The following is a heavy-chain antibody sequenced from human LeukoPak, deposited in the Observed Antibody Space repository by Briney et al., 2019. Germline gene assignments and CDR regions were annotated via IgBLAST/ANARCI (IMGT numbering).Heavy chain of an antibody. CDR1: GGTFSSYA. V-gene: IGHV1-69*04. J-gene: IGHJ5*02. CDR2: IIPILGIA. CDR3: ARDAAGSSWFDP. Sequence: ASVKVSCKASGGTFSSYAISWVRQAPGQGLEWMGRIIPILGIANYAQKFQGRVTITADKSTSTAYMELSSLRSEDTAVYYCARDAAGSSWFDPWGQGTLVTVSS. D-gene: IGHD6-13*01.